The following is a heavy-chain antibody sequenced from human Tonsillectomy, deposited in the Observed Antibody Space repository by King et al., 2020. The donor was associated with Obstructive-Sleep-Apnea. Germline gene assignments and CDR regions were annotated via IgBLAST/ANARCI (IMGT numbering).Heavy chain of an antibody. V-gene: IGHV1-46*01. J-gene: IGHJ5*02. Sequence: VQLVQSGAEVKKPGASVKFSCKASGYTFTSYYMHWVRQAPGQGLEWMGIINPSTGSTSYAQKFQGRVTLTRDTSTSTVYMDLSSLRSEDTAMYYCARHIPAVGGGSWFDPWGQGTLVTVSS. CDR3: ARHIPAVGGGSWFDP. CDR1: GYTFTSYY. D-gene: IGHD6-13*01. CDR2: INPSTGST.